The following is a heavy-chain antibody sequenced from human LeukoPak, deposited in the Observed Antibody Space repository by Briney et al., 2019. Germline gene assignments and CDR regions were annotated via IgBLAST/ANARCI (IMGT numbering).Heavy chain of an antibody. CDR2: IIGSGVST. J-gene: IGHJ4*02. V-gene: IGHV3-23*01. CDR3: AKDQDSSGSIDLYYFDY. D-gene: IGHD3-22*01. Sequence: GGSLRLSCAASGFSFNTYAMSWVRQAPGKGLEWVSAIIGSGVSTYYADSVKGRFTISRDNSKNTLYLQMNNLRAEDTAVYYCAKDQDSSGSIDLYYFDYWGQGTLVTVSS. CDR1: GFSFNTYA.